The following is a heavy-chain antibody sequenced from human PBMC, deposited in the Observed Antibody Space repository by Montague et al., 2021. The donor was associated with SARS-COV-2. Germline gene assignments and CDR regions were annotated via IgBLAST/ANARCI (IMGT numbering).Heavy chain of an antibody. Sequence: SETLSLTCTVSGGSISSHYWSWVRQTPGKGLEWTGYIYSSGATNYSPSLRGRVTMSIDTSKNQFSLRLTSVTATDTAVYYCARINWSGLPYFDNWGQGTLVTDSS. V-gene: IGHV4-59*08. CDR3: ARINWSGLPYFDN. CDR2: IYSSGAT. CDR1: GGSISSHY. J-gene: IGHJ4*02. D-gene: IGHD1-20*01.